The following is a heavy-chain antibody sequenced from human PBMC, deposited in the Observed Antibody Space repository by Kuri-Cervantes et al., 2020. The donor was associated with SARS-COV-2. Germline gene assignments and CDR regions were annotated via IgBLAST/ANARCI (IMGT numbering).Heavy chain of an antibody. D-gene: IGHD2/OR15-2a*01. V-gene: IGHV3-48*01. CDR2: VSPNSNTI. J-gene: IGHJ6*02. Sequence: GGSLRLSCIAYGFSFRIYSMNWVRQAPGKGLEWISYVSPNSNTIYYADSVKGRFTISRDNAKNTLYLQMNSLRAEDTAVYYCAKEISTTGHRYFYGMDVWGQGTTVTVSS. CDR1: GFSFRIYS. CDR3: AKEISTTGHRYFYGMDV.